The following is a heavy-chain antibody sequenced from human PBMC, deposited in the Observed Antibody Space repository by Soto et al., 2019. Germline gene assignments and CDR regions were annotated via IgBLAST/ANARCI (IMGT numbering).Heavy chain of an antibody. CDR1: GGSISSSNW. V-gene: IGHV4-4*02. CDR3: ARDIPYSSHPGWFDP. J-gene: IGHJ5*02. CDR2: IYHSGST. Sequence: KPSETLSLTCAVSGGSISSSNWWSWVRQPPGKGLEWIGEIYHSGSTNYNPSLKSRVTISVDKSKNQFSLKLSSVTAADTAVYYCARDIPYSSHPGWFDPWGQGTLVTVSS. D-gene: IGHD6-13*01.